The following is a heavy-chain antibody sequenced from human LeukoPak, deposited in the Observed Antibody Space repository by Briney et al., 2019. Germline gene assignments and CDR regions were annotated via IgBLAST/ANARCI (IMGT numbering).Heavy chain of an antibody. D-gene: IGHD1-26*01. CDR1: GFTFSSYG. J-gene: IGHJ3*01. CDR3: ARRAFPNDAFDV. V-gene: IGHV3-30*03. CDR2: ISYDGSNK. Sequence: GRSLRLSCAASGFTFSSYGMHWVRQAPGKGLEWVAVISYDGSNKYYADSVKGRFTISRDNSKRSLYLQMNSLRAEDTAVYYCARRAFPNDAFDVWGQGTVVTVSS.